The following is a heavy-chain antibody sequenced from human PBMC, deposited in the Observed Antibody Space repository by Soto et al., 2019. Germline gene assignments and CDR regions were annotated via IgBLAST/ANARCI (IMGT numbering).Heavy chain of an antibody. CDR2: IYYSGST. Sequence: SETLSLTCTVSGGSISSGGYYWSWIRQHPGKGLEWIGYIYYSGSTYYNPSLKSRVTISVDTSKNQFSLKLSSVTAADTAVYYCAREASFRGTQVYYYYYYMDVWGKGTTVTVSS. CDR1: GGSISSGGYY. J-gene: IGHJ6*03. V-gene: IGHV4-31*03. CDR3: AREASFRGTQVYYYYYYMDV. D-gene: IGHD3-16*02.